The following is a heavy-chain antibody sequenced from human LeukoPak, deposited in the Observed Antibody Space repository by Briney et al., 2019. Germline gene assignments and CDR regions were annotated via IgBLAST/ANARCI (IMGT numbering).Heavy chain of an antibody. CDR2: IYYSGST. V-gene: IGHV4-59*01. D-gene: IGHD2-15*01. CDR1: GGSISSYY. J-gene: IGHJ6*02. CDR3: ASQDRLIVVVVGATVSSDCGMDV. Sequence: SETLSLTCTVSGGSISSYYWSWIRQPPGKGLEWIGYIYYSGSTNYNPSLKGRVTISVDTSKNQFSLKLSSVTAEDTAVYYCASQDRLIVVVVGATVSSDCGMDVWGQGTTVTVSS.